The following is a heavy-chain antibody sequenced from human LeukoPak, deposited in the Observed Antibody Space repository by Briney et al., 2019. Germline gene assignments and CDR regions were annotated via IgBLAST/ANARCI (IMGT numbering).Heavy chain of an antibody. CDR3: ARAPAGGEHTS. J-gene: IGHJ4*02. D-gene: IGHD3-10*01. CDR1: GYTFTGYY. V-gene: IGHV1-2*02. Sequence: ASVKVSCKASGYTFTGYYMHWVRQAPGQGLEWMGWINPNSGGTNYAQKFQGRVTITRNTSISTAYMELSSLRSEDTAVYYCARAPAGGEHTSWGQGTLVTVSS. CDR2: INPNSGGT.